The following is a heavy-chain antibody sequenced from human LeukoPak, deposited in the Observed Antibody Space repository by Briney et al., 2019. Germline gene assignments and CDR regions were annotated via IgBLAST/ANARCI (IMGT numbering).Heavy chain of an antibody. CDR1: GFSFNTFA. J-gene: IGHJ4*02. CDR2: ISDDGSKK. CDR3: ARDWSAAVYAPFDY. V-gene: IGHV3-30*04. Sequence: GGSLRLSCAASGFSFNTFAMHWVRQAPDKGLEWVAVISDDGSKKYHADSVKGRFTISRDNSENTLYLQMKNLRHEDTAVYYCARDWSAAVYAPFDYWGQGTPVTVSS. D-gene: IGHD5/OR15-5a*01.